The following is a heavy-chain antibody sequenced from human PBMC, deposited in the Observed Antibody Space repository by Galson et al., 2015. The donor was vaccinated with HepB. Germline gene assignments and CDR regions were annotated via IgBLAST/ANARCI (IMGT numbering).Heavy chain of an antibody. D-gene: IGHD3-16*01. Sequence: SVKVSCKASGYTFTSYAMNWVRQAPGQGLEWMGWINTNTGNPTYAQGFTGRFVFSLDTSVSTAYLQISSLKAEDTAVYYCARVSAGGDYIWGTSDYFDYWGQGTLVTVSS. CDR1: GYTFTSYA. J-gene: IGHJ4*02. V-gene: IGHV7-4-1*02. CDR2: INTNTGNP. CDR3: ARVSAGGDYIWGTSDYFDY.